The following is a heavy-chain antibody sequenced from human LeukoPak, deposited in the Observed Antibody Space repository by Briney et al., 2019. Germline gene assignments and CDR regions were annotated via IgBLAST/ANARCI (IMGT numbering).Heavy chain of an antibody. D-gene: IGHD1-26*01. Sequence: PGGSLRLSCAASGFTFGDYNMHWVRQAPGKGLEWDSSISWNSGSIGYADSVKGRFTISRDNAKNSLYLQMNSLRAEDTGLYYCAKAPLTTSGTHYLDYWGQGTLVTVS. CDR2: ISWNSGSI. CDR3: AKAPLTTSGTHYLDY. V-gene: IGHV3-9*01. J-gene: IGHJ4*02. CDR1: GFTFGDYN.